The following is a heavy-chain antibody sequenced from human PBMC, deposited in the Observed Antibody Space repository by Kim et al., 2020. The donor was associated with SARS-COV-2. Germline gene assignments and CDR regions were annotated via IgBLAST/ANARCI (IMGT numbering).Heavy chain of an antibody. J-gene: IGHJ4*02. V-gene: IGHV3-21*01. CDR2: ISSSSSYI. CDR1: GFTFSSYS. CDR3: ARDGGVVTALAAFLGY. D-gene: IGHD2-21*02. Sequence: GGSLRLSCAASGFTFSSYSMNWVRQAPGKGLEWVSSISSSSSYIYYADSVKGRFTISRDNAKNSLYLQMNSLRAEDTAVYYCARDGGVVTALAAFLGYWGQGTLVTVSS.